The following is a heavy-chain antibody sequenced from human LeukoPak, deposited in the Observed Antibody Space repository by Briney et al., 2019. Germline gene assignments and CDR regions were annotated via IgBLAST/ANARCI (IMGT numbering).Heavy chain of an antibody. V-gene: IGHV3-48*03. D-gene: IGHD1-26*01. J-gene: IGHJ6*03. CDR3: AKVGSEGRYYYMDV. CDR1: GFTFSRFE. Sequence: PGGSLRLSCVASGFTFSRFEMNWVRQAPGKGLEWISHISSGTYIAYADSVKGRFTISRDNAKNTLYLQMNSLRAEDTAVYYCAKVGSEGRYYYMDVWGKGTTVTISS. CDR2: ISSGTYI.